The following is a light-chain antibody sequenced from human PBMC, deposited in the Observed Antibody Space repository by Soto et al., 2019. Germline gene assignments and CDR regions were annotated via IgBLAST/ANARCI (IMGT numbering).Light chain of an antibody. CDR1: SSDVGSYNL. CDR2: EDS. J-gene: IGLJ1*01. V-gene: IGLV2-23*01. Sequence: QSALTQPASVSGSPGQSITISCTGTSSDVGSYNLVSWYQQYPGTAPTLMIYEDSKRPSGVSNRFSGSKSGNTASLTISGIQTEDEADYYCCSYAGSRTYVFGTWNKVTVL. CDR3: CSYAGSRTYV.